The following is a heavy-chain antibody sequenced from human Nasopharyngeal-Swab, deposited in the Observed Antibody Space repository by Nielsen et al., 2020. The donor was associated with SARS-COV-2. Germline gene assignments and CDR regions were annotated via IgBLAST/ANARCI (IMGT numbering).Heavy chain of an antibody. Sequence: GESLKISCAASGFTFSSYGMHWVRQAPGKGLEWVAVISYDGSNKYYADSVKGRFTISRDNSKNTLYLQMNCLRAEDTAVYYCAKVRLIYGYDSSGYYDYWGQGTLVTVSS. CDR2: ISYDGSNK. D-gene: IGHD3-22*01. CDR1: GFTFSSYG. J-gene: IGHJ4*02. V-gene: IGHV3-30*18. CDR3: AKVRLIYGYDSSGYYDY.